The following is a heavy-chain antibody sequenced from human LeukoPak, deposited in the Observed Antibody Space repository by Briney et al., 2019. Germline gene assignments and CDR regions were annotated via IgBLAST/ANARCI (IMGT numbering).Heavy chain of an antibody. CDR2: IWYDGSNK. D-gene: IGHD2-15*01. V-gene: IGHV3-33*08. CDR3: ARARYCSGGSCYSANYYYYYAMDV. Sequence: PGRSLRLSCAASGFTFSSYAMHWVRQAPGKGVEWVAVIWYDGSNKYYADSVKGRFTISRDNSKNTLYLQMNSLRAEDTAVYHCARARYCSGGSCYSANYYYYYAMDVWGQGTTVTVSS. J-gene: IGHJ6*02. CDR1: GFTFSSYA.